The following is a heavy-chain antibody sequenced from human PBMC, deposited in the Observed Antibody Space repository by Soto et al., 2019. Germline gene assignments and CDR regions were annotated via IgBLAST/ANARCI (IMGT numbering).Heavy chain of an antibody. CDR3: AREATIVYYYYGMDV. V-gene: IGHV1-3*01. D-gene: IGHD5-12*01. CDR2: INAGNGNT. J-gene: IGHJ6*02. Sequence: VASVKVSCKASGYTFTSYSMHWVRQAPGQRLEWMGWINAGNGNTKYSQKFQGRVTITRDTSASTAYMELSSLRSEDTAVYYCAREATIVYYYYGMDVWGQGTTVTVSS. CDR1: GYTFTSYS.